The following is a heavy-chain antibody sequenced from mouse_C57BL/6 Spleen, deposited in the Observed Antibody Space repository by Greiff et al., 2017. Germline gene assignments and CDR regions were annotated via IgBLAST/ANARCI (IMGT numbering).Heavy chain of an antibody. J-gene: IGHJ2*01. V-gene: IGHV5-16*01. CDR3: AREGDYYGSSSLFDY. D-gene: IGHD1-1*01. CDR2: INYDGSST. Sequence: EVKLVESEGGLVQPGSSMKLSCTASGFTFSDYYMAWVRQVPEKGLEWVANINYDGSSTYYLDSLKSRFIISRDNAKNILYLQMSSLKSEDTATYYCAREGDYYGSSSLFDYWGQGTTLTVSS. CDR1: GFTFSDYY.